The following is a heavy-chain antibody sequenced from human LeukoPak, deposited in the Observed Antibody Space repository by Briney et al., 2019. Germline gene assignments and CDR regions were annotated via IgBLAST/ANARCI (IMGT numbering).Heavy chain of an antibody. CDR1: GFTFSSYA. V-gene: IGHV3-23*01. J-gene: IGHJ4*02. CDR3: AKSVGVVITAHYYFDY. CDR2: ISGSGGST. D-gene: IGHD3-3*01. Sequence: PGGSLRLSCAASGFTFSSYAMSWVRQAPGKGLEWVSAISGSGGSTYYADSVKGRFTIPRDNSKNTLYLQMNSLRAEDTAVYYCAKSVGVVITAHYYFDYWGQGTLVTVSS.